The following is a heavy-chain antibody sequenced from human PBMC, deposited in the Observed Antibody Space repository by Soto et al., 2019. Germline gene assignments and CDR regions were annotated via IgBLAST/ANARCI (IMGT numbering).Heavy chain of an antibody. D-gene: IGHD1-26*01. CDR2: IDPSDSYT. Sequence: PGESLKISCKGSGYSFTTYWISWVRQMPGKGLEWMGRIDPSDSYTKYSPSFQGHVTISADKSISTAYLQWSSLKASDTAMYYCARHPPIVSITAFGIWGQGTMVTVSS. V-gene: IGHV5-10-1*01. CDR1: GYSFTTYW. CDR3: ARHPPIVSITAFGI. J-gene: IGHJ3*02.